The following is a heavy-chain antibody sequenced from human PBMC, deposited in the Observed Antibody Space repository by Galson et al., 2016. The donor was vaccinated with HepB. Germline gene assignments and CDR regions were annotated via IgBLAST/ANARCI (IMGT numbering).Heavy chain of an antibody. D-gene: IGHD6-6*01. Sequence: SVKVSCKASGYTFTDYYIHWVRQAPGQGLEWMGWINPNSGNTKYTQKIQGRVTMTRDTSITTAYMELSRLRSNDTAVYYCAAARRIRAGVSPVDYWGQGTLITVSS. CDR3: AAARRIRAGVSPVDY. CDR1: GYTFTDYY. V-gene: IGHV1-2*02. J-gene: IGHJ4*02. CDR2: INPNSGNT.